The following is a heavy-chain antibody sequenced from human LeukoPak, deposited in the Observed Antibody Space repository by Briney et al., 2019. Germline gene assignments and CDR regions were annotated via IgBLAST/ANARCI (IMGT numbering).Heavy chain of an antibody. J-gene: IGHJ4*02. D-gene: IGHD3-22*01. CDR1: GYTFTSYG. Sequence: ASVKVSCKASGYTFTSYGISWVRHAPGQGLEWMGGIIPIFGTANYAQKFQGRVTITADESTSTAYMELSSLRSEDTAVYYCARGGQHYYDSSGYYPYYWGQGTLVTVSS. V-gene: IGHV1-69*13. CDR2: IIPIFGTA. CDR3: ARGGQHYYDSSGYYPYY.